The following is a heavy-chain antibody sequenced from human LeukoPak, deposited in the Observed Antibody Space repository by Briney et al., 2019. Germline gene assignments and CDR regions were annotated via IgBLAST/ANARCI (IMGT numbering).Heavy chain of an antibody. CDR1: GFTFSSYW. J-gene: IGHJ4*02. CDR3: ARVTLSVLRYFDWLFLNFDY. D-gene: IGHD3-9*01. Sequence: GGSLRLSCAASGFTFSSYWMSWVRQAPGKGLEWVANIKQDGGEKYYVDSVKGRFTISRDNAKNSLYLQMNSLRAEDTAVYYCARVTLSVLRYFDWLFLNFDYWGQGTLVTVSS. CDR2: IKQDGGEK. V-gene: IGHV3-7*01.